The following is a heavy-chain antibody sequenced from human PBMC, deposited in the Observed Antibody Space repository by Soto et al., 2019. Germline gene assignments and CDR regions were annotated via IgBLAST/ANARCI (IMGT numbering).Heavy chain of an antibody. J-gene: IGHJ4*02. D-gene: IGHD3-9*01. CDR2: IYWDDDK. Sequence: QITLKESGPTLVKPTQTLTLTCTFSGFSLSTSGVGVGWIRQPPGKALEWLALIYWDDDKRYSPSLKSRLTIPTDTSKNQVVLTMTNLDPLDTATYYCSHMIRYYGILTGYSWTIDYWGQGTLVTVSS. CDR1: GFSLSTSGVG. V-gene: IGHV2-5*02. CDR3: SHMIRYYGILTGYSWTIDY.